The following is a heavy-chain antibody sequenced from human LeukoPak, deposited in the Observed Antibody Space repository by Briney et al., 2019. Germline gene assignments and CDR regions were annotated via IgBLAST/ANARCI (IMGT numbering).Heavy chain of an antibody. V-gene: IGHV3-21*01. CDR2: ISSSSSYI. CDR3: ARAYYYDSSGYYGFDY. D-gene: IGHD3-22*01. Sequence: PGGSLRLSCAASGFTFSSYSMNWVRQAPGKGLEWVSSISSSSSYIYYADSVKGRFTISRDNAKNSLYLQMNSLRAEDTAVYYCARAYYYDSSGYYGFDYWGQGTLVTVSS. CDR1: GFTFSSYS. J-gene: IGHJ4*02.